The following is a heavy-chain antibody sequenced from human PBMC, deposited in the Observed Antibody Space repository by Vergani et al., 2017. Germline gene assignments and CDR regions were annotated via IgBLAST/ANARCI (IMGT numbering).Heavy chain of an antibody. CDR2: IIPMFGKA. V-gene: IGHV1-69*06. Sequence: QVQLVQSGTEVKKPGSSVKVSCKASGGTFSSYGISGVRQGPGQGLEWMGGIIPMFGKANYAQKFQGRVTLTADKSTSTAYMVLSSLRSEDTAVYYCARDFDSGGYNAFDIWGQGTMVTVSS. D-gene: IGHD3-22*01. CDR3: ARDFDSGGYNAFDI. J-gene: IGHJ3*02. CDR1: GGTFSSYG.